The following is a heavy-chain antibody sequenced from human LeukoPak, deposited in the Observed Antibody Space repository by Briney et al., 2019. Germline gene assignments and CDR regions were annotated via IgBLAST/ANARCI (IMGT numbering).Heavy chain of an antibody. Sequence: SETLSLTCTVSGGSISSSSYYWGWIRQPPGKGLEWIGSIYYSGSTYYNPSLKSRVTISVDTSKNQFSLKLNSVTAADTAVYYCARRRYFDYWGQGTLVTVSS. J-gene: IGHJ4*02. V-gene: IGHV4-39*07. CDR1: GGSISSSSYY. CDR2: IYYSGST. CDR3: ARRRYFDY.